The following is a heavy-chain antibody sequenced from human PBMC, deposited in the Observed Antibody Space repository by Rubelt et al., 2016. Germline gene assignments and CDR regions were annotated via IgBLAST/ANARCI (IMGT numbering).Heavy chain of an antibody. CDR2: ISAYNGNT. CDR3: ARRDGYNWDDAFDI. Sequence: QVQLVQSGAEVKKPGASVKVSCKASGYAFTSYGISWVRQAPGQGLEWMGWISAYNGNTNYAQKLQGRVTMTTDTSTSTAYRELRSLRADDTAVYYCARRDGYNWDDAFDIWGQGTMVTVSS. CDR1: GYAFTSYG. D-gene: IGHD5-24*01. V-gene: IGHV1-18*01. J-gene: IGHJ3*02.